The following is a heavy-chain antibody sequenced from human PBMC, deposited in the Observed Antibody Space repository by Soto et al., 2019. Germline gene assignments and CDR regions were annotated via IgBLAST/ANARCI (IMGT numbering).Heavy chain of an antibody. V-gene: IGHV4-34*01. CDR1: GGSFSCYY. Sequence: SETLSLTCAVYGGSFSCYYWSWIRQPPGKGLEWIGEINHSGSTYYNPSLRSRVTISVDTSKNQFSLKLSSVTAADTAVFYCARHYSSGSRNWFDPWGQGTLVTVSS. D-gene: IGHD6-19*01. CDR2: INHSGST. J-gene: IGHJ5*02. CDR3: ARHYSSGSRNWFDP.